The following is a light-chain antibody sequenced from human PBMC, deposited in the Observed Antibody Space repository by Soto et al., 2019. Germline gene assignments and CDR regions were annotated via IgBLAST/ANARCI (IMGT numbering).Light chain of an antibody. J-gene: IGKJ1*01. Sequence: EIVLTQSPATLSLSPGERATLSCRASQSVSSYLAWYQQKPGQAPRLLIYDASNWATGIPARFSGSGSGTDFTLAISSLEPEDFAVYYFQQRSNWPVTFGQGTRVEIK. CDR1: QSVSSY. CDR2: DAS. CDR3: QQRSNWPVT. V-gene: IGKV3-11*01.